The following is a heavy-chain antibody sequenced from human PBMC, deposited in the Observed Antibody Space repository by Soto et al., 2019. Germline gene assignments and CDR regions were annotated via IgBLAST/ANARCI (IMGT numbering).Heavy chain of an antibody. CDR2: MNPNSGNT. V-gene: IGHV1-8*01. CDR1: GYTFTSYD. CDR3: ARRTRGGNSRYGMDV. D-gene: IGHD2-21*02. Sequence: QVQLVQSGAEVKKPGASVKVSCKASGYTFTSYDINWVRQATGQGLEWMGWMNPNSGNTGYAQKFQGRVTLTRNTYISTAYMELRRLRSEDTAVYYCARRTRGGNSRYGMDVWGQGTTVTVSS. J-gene: IGHJ6*02.